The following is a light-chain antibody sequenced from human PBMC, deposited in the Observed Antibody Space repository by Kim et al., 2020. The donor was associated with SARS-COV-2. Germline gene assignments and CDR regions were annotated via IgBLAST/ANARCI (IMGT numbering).Light chain of an antibody. CDR2: EDN. J-gene: IGLJ2*01. CDR3: QAWDSSTAA. CDR1: QLGHKF. Sequence: SVSPGQSAILSCSGDQLGHKFVSWFQQKPGQSPVLVIHEDNKRPSGIPERFSGSNSGNTATLTISGTQAMDEADYYCQAWDSSTAAFGGGTKVTVL. V-gene: IGLV3-1*01.